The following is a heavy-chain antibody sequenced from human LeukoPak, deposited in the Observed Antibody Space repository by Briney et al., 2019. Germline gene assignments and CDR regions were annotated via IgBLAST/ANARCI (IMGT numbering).Heavy chain of an antibody. CDR3: TTAPAGTFDY. Sequence: KPGGSLRLSCAASGFTFNNAWMSWVRQAPGKGLEWVGRIKSKSVGGTTDYAEPVKGRFTISRDDSKNTLYLEMNSLKTEDTAVYYRTTAPAGTFDYWGQGTLVTVSS. J-gene: IGHJ4*02. CDR2: IKSKSVGGTT. CDR1: GFTFNNAW. V-gene: IGHV3-15*01. D-gene: IGHD1-26*01.